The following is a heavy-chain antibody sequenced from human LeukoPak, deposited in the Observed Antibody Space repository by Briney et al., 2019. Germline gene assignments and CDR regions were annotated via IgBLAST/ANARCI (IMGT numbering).Heavy chain of an antibody. V-gene: IGHV3-21*06. CDR3: ARLGPGRDVSNSFDL. Sequence: PGGSLSLSCEASGFSFSMYDMTWVRQAPGKRLEYVSSISSRSTYRFSADSVRGRFTISRDDAKNLLFLHMNGLRGDDTAVYYCARLGPGRDVSNSFDLWGQGTLVTVSS. D-gene: IGHD5-24*01. CDR1: GFSFSMYD. CDR2: ISSRSTYR. J-gene: IGHJ4*02.